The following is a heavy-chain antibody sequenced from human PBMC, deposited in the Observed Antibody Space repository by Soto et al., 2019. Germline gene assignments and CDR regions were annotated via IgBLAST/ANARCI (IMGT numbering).Heavy chain of an antibody. D-gene: IGHD6-19*01. J-gene: IGHJ6*02. V-gene: IGHV1-18*01. CDR3: ARSTIAVAGNRGVIHYGMDV. Sequence: ASVKVSCKASGYTFTSYGISWVRQAPGQGLEWMGWISAYNGNTNYAQKLQGRVTMTTDTSTSTAYMELRSLRSDDTAVYYCARSTIAVAGNRGVIHYGMDVWGQGTTVTVSS. CDR1: GYTFTSYG. CDR2: ISAYNGNT.